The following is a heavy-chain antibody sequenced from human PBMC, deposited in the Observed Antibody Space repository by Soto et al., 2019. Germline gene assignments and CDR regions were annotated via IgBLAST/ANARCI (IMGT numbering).Heavy chain of an antibody. CDR3: AASIVVVPAAIRAPFDP. CDR1: VYTLTELS. D-gene: IGHD2-2*01. V-gene: IGHV1-24*01. J-gene: IGHJ5*02. CDR2: FDPEDGET. Sequence: GASVKVSCKFSVYTLTELSMHWVRQAPGKGLEWMGGFDPEDGETIYAQKFQGRVTMTEDTSTDTAYMELSSLRSEDTAVYYCAASIVVVPAAIRAPFDPWGQGTLVTVSS.